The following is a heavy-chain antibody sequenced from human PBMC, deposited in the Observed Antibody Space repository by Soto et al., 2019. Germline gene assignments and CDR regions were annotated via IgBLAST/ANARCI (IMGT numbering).Heavy chain of an antibody. CDR1: GDTFTNFG. Sequence: ASVKVSCKTSGDTFTNFGLSWVRQAPGQGLEWMGWIATYNSNKNYAQKFQGRLTLTIDTSTSTGYMELKSLEYDDTAVYYCARVLRGVVNWFDPWGQGTLVTV. J-gene: IGHJ5*02. V-gene: IGHV1-18*01. CDR2: IATYNSNK. CDR3: ARVLRGVVNWFDP. D-gene: IGHD3-10*01.